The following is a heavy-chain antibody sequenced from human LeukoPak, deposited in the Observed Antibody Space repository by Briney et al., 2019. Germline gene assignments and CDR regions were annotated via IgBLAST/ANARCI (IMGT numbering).Heavy chain of an antibody. CDR3: AGGNYYYFDY. D-gene: IGHD4-11*01. V-gene: IGHV4-38-2*02. J-gene: IGHJ4*02. CDR1: GYSINSAFY. Sequence: SETLSLTCTVSGYSINSAFYWGWIRQPPGKGLEWIGSIYYSGSTYYNPSLKSRVTISVDTSKNQFSLKLSSVTAADTAVYYCAGGNYYYFDYWGQGTLVTVSS. CDR2: IYYSGST.